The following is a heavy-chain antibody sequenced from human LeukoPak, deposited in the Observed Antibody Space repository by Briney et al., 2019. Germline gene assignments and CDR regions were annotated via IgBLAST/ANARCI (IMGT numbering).Heavy chain of an antibody. D-gene: IGHD5-24*01. V-gene: IGHV4-31*03. CDR1: GGSFSSGGYF. CDR2: ICYRRSL. CDR3: GRGVAYNADF. J-gene: IGHJ4*02. Sequence: SQTLSLTCTVSGGSFSSGGYFWRWIRQHPGKGLEWYGFICYRRSLNYHRSLKIRVPLSLDTYKNQFSLKLSSVTAAGTVLSCCGRGVAYNADFWGQGTLGTVSS.